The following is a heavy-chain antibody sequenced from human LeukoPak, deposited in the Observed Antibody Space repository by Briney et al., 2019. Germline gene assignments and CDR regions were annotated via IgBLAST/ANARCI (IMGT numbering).Heavy chain of an antibody. V-gene: IGHV3-7*01. Sequence: GGSLRLSCAASGFIFSSYGMHWVRQAPGKGLEWVANIKQDGSEKYYVDSVKGRFTISRDNAKNSLYLQMNSLRAEDTAVYYCARAKSGSYYAYWGQGTLVTVSS. CDR3: ARAKSGSYYAY. J-gene: IGHJ4*02. CDR1: GFIFSSYG. D-gene: IGHD1-26*01. CDR2: IKQDGSEK.